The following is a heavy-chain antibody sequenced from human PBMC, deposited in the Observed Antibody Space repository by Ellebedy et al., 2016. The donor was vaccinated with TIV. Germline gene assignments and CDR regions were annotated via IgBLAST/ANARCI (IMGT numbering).Heavy chain of an antibody. CDR2: ISAYNGNT. CDR3: ASRVRGLDGMDV. CDR1: GYTFTSYG. J-gene: IGHJ6*02. Sequence: ADSVKVSCKASGYTFTSYGISWVRQAPGQGLEWMGWISAYNGNTNYAQKLQGRVTMTTDTSTSTAYMELRSLRSDDTAVYYCASRVRGLDGMDVWGQGTTVTVSS. V-gene: IGHV1-18*01. D-gene: IGHD3-10*01.